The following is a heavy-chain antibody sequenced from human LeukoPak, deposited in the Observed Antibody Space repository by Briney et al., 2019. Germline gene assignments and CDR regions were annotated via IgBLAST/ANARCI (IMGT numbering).Heavy chain of an antibody. J-gene: IGHJ4*02. Sequence: NPGGSLRLSCAASAFTFSNYEVNWVRQAPGKGLQWVSYINSLGTTIWHADSVKGRFTVSRDNTRKSMYLQMNSLRDEDTAVYYCAKDSVFGIVGATLDYWGQGTLATVSS. CDR1: AFTFSNYE. CDR2: INSLGTTI. D-gene: IGHD1-26*01. V-gene: IGHV3-48*03. CDR3: AKDSVFGIVGATLDY.